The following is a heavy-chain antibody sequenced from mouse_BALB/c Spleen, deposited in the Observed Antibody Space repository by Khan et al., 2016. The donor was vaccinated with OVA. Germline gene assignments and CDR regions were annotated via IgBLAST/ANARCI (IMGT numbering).Heavy chain of an antibody. CDR1: GYTFTDYY. J-gene: IGHJ3*01. Sequence: QVQLQQSGAELARPGASVKLSCKASGYTFTDYYINWVKQRTGQGLEWIGEISPGSGDTYYNERFKGKATLTADKSSRTAYLQLRSLTYEASAIYFCARRNYCGYTVAYWGQGTLVTVSA. D-gene: IGHD1-2*01. V-gene: IGHV1-81*01. CDR2: ISPGSGDT. CDR3: ARRNYCGYTVAY.